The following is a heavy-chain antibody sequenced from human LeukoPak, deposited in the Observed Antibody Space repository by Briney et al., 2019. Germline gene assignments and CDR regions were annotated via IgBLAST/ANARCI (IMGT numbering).Heavy chain of an antibody. CDR2: ISWNSGSI. Sequence: GRSLRLSCAAPGFTFDDYAMHWVRQAPGKGLEWVSGISWNSGSIGYAASVKGRFTISRDNAKNSLYLQMNSLRAEDMALYYCAKEGGSGWPLEAFDIWGQGTMVTVSS. CDR1: GFTFDDYA. J-gene: IGHJ3*02. D-gene: IGHD6-19*01. V-gene: IGHV3-9*03. CDR3: AKEGGSGWPLEAFDI.